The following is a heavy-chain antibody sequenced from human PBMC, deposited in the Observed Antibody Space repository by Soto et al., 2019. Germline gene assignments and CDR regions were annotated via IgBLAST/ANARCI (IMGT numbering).Heavy chain of an antibody. Sequence: QVQLVESGGGVVQPGRSLRLSCAASGFTFGSYAMHWVRQAPGKGLEWVAVISHDGNNQYYADSVKGRFTISRDNSKNTLFLQMGRLRPEDTAVYYCARARWAGVPDYFDSWGQGTLVTVSS. D-gene: IGHD6-6*01. CDR2: ISHDGNNQ. CDR1: GFTFGSYA. V-gene: IGHV3-30-3*01. CDR3: ARARWAGVPDYFDS. J-gene: IGHJ4*02.